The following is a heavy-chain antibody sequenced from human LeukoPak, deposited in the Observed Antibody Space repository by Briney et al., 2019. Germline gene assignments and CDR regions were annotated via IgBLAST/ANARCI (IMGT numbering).Heavy chain of an antibody. CDR2: IRYDGSNK. Sequence: PGGSLRLSCAASGFTFSSYGMHWVRQAPGKGLEWVAFIRYDGSNKYYADSVKGRFTISRDNSKNTLYLQMNSLRAEDTAVYYCARAELLRITMVRGVTTAIDYWGQGTLVTVSS. D-gene: IGHD3-10*01. CDR1: GFTFSSYG. J-gene: IGHJ4*02. V-gene: IGHV3-30*02. CDR3: ARAELLRITMVRGVTTAIDY.